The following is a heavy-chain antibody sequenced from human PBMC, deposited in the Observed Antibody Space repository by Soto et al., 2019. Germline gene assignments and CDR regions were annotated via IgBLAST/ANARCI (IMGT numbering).Heavy chain of an antibody. D-gene: IGHD6-6*01. V-gene: IGHV3-11*06. CDR2: ISSSSSYT. Sequence: GGSLRLSCAASGFTFSDYYMSWIRQAPGKGLEWVSYISSSSSYTNYADSVKGRFTISRDNAKNSLYLQMNSLRAEDTAVFYCSRDLHSISSTYAFDIWGQGTMVTVS. J-gene: IGHJ3*02. CDR3: SRDLHSISSTYAFDI. CDR1: GFTFSDYY.